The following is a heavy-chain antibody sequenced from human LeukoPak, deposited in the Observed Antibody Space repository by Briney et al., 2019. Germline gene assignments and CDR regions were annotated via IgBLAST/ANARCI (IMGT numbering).Heavy chain of an antibody. CDR3: AKDPHVPATIRLDAFDI. V-gene: IGHV3-53*01. J-gene: IGHJ3*02. CDR1: GFTVSSNY. CDR2: IYSGGST. Sequence: GGSLRLSCAASGFTVSSNYMSWVRQAPGKGLEWVSVIYSGGSTYYADSVKGRFTISRDNSKNTLFLQLNSLRVEDTALYICAKDPHVPATIRLDAFDIWGQGTMVTVSS. D-gene: IGHD2-2*01.